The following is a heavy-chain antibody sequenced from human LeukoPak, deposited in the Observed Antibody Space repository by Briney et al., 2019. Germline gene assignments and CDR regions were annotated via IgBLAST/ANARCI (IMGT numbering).Heavy chain of an antibody. CDR1: GFTFSGSA. CDR2: IRSKANSYAT. Sequence: PGGSLRLSCAASGFTFSGSAMHWVRQASGKGLEWVGRIRSKANSYATAYAASVKGRFTISRDDSKNTAYLQMNSLRAEDTAVYYCANLEIDILTGYRTYYFDYWGQGTLVTVSS. V-gene: IGHV3-73*01. D-gene: IGHD3-9*01. CDR3: ANLEIDILTGYRTYYFDY. J-gene: IGHJ4*02.